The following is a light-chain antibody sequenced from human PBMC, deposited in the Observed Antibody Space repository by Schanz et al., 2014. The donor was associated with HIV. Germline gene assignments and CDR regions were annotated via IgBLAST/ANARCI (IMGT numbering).Light chain of an antibody. CDR3: CSYAGRSTVV. J-gene: IGLJ3*02. CDR2: DVS. Sequence: QSVLTQPPSASGSPGQSVTISCTGTSSDVGGYNYVSWYQQHPGRAPKLIIYDVSNRPSGVSNRFSGSKSGNTASLTISGLQAEDEADYYCCSYAGRSTVVFGGGTKLTVL. V-gene: IGLV2-14*03. CDR1: SSDVGGYNY.